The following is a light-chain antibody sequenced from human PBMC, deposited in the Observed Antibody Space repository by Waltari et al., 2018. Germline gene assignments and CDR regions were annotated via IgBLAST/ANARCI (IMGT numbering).Light chain of an antibody. CDR1: QSVSRT. J-gene: IGKJ1*01. CDR2: GAS. Sequence: SCRASQSVSRTIAWYQQKPGQAHRLLIYGASTRATGIPDRFSGGGYGTDFSLTISRLEPEDFAVYYCQHYVRLPATFGQGTKVEIK. CDR3: QHYVRLPAT. V-gene: IGKV3-20*01.